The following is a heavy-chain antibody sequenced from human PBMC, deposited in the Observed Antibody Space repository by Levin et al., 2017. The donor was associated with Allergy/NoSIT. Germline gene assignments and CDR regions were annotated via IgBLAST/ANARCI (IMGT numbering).Heavy chain of an antibody. V-gene: IGHV3-48*03. CDR1: GFTFSSYE. J-gene: IGHJ4*02. CDR2: ISTGGTTI. Sequence: TGGSLRLSCAASGFTFSSYEMNWVRQAPGKGLEWLSYISTGGTTIYYADSVKGRFTISRDNAKNSLYLQMNSLRAEDTAVYYCARDSARGSTGFFDYWGQGILVTVSS. D-gene: IGHD3-16*01. CDR3: ARDSARGSTGFFDY.